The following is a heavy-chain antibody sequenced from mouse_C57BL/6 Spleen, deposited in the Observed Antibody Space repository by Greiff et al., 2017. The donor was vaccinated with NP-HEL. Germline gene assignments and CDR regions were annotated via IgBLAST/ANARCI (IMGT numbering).Heavy chain of an antibody. V-gene: IGHV1-81*01. Sequence: VKLMESGAELARPGASVKLSCKASGYTFTSYGISWVKQRTGQGLEWIGEIYPRSGNTYYNEKFKGKATLTADKSSSTAYMELRSLTSEDSAVYFCAYYYGSSPDYWGQGTTLTVSS. CDR1: GYTFTSYG. D-gene: IGHD1-1*01. CDR3: AYYYGSSPDY. J-gene: IGHJ2*01. CDR2: IYPRSGNT.